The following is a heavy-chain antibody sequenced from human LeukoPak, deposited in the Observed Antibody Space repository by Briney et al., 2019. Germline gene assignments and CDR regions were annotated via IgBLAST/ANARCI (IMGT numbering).Heavy chain of an antibody. CDR1: GFTFSSYS. CDR2: ISSSSSTI. J-gene: IGHJ6*02. Sequence: GGSLRLSCAASGFTFSSYSMNWVRQAPGKGLEWVSYISSSSSTIYYADSVKGRFTISRDNAKNSLYLQMNSLRAEDTAVYYCAKGKLWFGELHYYYGMDVWGQGTTVTVSS. D-gene: IGHD3-10*01. CDR3: AKGKLWFGELHYYYGMDV. V-gene: IGHV3-48*01.